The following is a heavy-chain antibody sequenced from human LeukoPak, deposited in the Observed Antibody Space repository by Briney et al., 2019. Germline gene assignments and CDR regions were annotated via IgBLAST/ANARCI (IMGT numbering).Heavy chain of an antibody. V-gene: IGHV3-48*01. CDR1: GFTFSSYG. D-gene: IGHD2-2*01. Sequence: GGSLRLSCAASGFTFSSYGMHWVRQAPGERLEWISYISATSPTIYYAASLKGRSTISRDNAKNSLYLQMNSRRAEDTDVYSCARDAIVVPAAIRQGFMDVWGKGTTVTISS. J-gene: IGHJ6*03. CDR3: ARDAIVVPAAIRQGFMDV. CDR2: ISATSPTI.